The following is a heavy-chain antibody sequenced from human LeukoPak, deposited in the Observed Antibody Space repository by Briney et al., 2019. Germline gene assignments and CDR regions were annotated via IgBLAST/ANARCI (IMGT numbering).Heavy chain of an antibody. CDR1: GFTFSSYG. CDR2: ISYDGSNK. CDR3: AKVRGGYYFDY. J-gene: IGHJ4*02. Sequence: GGSLRLSCAASGFTFSSYGMHWVRQAPGKGLEWVAVISYDGSNKYYADSVKGRFTISRDNAKNSLYLQMNSLRAEDTALYYCAKVRGGYYFDYWGQGTLVTVSS. V-gene: IGHV3-30*18. D-gene: IGHD3-10*01.